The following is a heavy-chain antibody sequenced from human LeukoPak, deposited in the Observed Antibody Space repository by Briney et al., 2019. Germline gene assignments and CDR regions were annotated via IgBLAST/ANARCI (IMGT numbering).Heavy chain of an antibody. CDR1: GFTFSSYA. D-gene: IGHD2-2*01. J-gene: IGHJ4*02. Sequence: PGGSLRLSCAASGFTFSSYAMSWVRQAPGKGLEWVSAISGSGGSTYYADSVKGRFTISRDNSKNTLYLQMNSLRAEDTAVYYCAKDGPPEVVPATPYYFYYWGQGTLVTVSS. V-gene: IGHV3-23*01. CDR2: ISGSGGST. CDR3: AKDGPPEVVPATPYYFYY.